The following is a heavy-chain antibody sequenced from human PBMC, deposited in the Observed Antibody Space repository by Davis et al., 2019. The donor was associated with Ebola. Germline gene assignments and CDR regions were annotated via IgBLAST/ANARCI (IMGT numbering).Heavy chain of an antibody. CDR2: INPNSGGT. CDR3: ARGNAEDIVVVPAAMGLGY. Sequence: ASVKVSCKASGYTFTGYYMHWLRQATGQGLEWMGRINPNSGGTNYAQKFQGRVTMTRDTSISTAYMELSRLRSDDTAVYYCARGNAEDIVVVPAAMGLGYWGQGTLVTVSS. V-gene: IGHV1-2*06. D-gene: IGHD2-2*01. CDR1: GYTFTGYY. J-gene: IGHJ4*02.